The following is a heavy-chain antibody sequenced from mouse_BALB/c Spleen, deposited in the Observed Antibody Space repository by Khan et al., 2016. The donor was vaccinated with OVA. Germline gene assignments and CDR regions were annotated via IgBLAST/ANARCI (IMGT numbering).Heavy chain of an antibody. CDR3: TRIYRSDFDY. J-gene: IGHJ2*01. CDR2: INPHIGET. V-gene: IGHV1-20*02. D-gene: IGHD1-1*01. Sequence: EVKLEESGPELVRPGASVKIPCKASGYSFTGYFMNWVMQSHGKSLEWIGRINPHIGETFYNQRFKDKATLTVDESSSTAHMELRSLASEDSAVYYCTRIYRSDFDYWGQGTTLTVSS. CDR1: GYSFTGYF.